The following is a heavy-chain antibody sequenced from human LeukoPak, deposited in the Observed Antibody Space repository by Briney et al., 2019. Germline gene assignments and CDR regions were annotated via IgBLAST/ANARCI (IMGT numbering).Heavy chain of an antibody. Sequence: GGSLRLSCAASGFTFNRNGMNWVRQAPGRGLEWVSSISHSSGSTKYADSVKGWFTISRDNTKNTLYLQMTSLRADDTAIYYCARRGVLIDVSLYYFDLWGQGTLVTVSS. CDR1: GFTFNRNG. CDR2: ISHSSGST. D-gene: IGHD3-10*01. J-gene: IGHJ4*02. CDR3: ARRGVLIDVSLYYFDL. V-gene: IGHV3-23*01.